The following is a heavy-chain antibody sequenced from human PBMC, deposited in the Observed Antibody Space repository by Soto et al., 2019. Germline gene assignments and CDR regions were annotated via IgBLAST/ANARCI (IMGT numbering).Heavy chain of an antibody. J-gene: IGHJ4*02. D-gene: IGHD6-6*01. CDR2: IYYSGSA. V-gene: IGHV4-59*01. CDR3: ARDDREYRRSPAPDY. Sequence: QVQLQESGPGLVKPSETLSLTCTVSGGSISRYYWSWIRQPPGKGLEWIGYIYYSGSANYNPSLKSRVTISVDTSKNQFSLKLSSVTAADTAVYYCARDDREYRRSPAPDYWGQGTLVTVSS. CDR1: GGSISRYY.